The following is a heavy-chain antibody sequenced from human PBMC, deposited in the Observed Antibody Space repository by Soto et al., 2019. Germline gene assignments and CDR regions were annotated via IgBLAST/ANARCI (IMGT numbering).Heavy chain of an antibody. J-gene: IGHJ4*02. CDR3: TRAAWFPYLSFY. V-gene: IGHV3-48*03. Sequence: GGSVRLYCAASGFSFSRFELHWVRQAPGKGLEWISYISSSGSTAYYASSVEGRFTISRDNANNSVYLQMDSLRAEDTALYYCTRAAWFPYLSFYWGQGALVTVSS. D-gene: IGHD3-10*01. CDR2: ISSSGSTA. CDR1: GFSFSRFE.